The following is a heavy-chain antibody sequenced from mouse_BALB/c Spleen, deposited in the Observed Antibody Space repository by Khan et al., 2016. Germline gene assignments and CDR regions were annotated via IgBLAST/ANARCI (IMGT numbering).Heavy chain of an antibody. J-gene: IGHJ4*01. CDR3: ERTPTAYYTRDY. D-gene: IGHD1-2*01. V-gene: IGHV3-2*02. Sequence: EVQLQESGPGLVKPSQSLSLTCTVTGYSITSDYAWNWIRQFPGNKLEWMGYISYSGSTRYYPSLKSRISITRDTSKNQFFLQLNSVTTEDTATYYCERTPTAYYTRDYWGQGTSVTVSS. CDR2: ISYSGST. CDR1: GYSITSDYA.